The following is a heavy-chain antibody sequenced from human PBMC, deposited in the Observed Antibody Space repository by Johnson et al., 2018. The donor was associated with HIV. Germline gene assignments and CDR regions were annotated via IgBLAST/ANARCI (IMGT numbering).Heavy chain of an antibody. J-gene: IGHJ3*02. V-gene: IGHV3-21*01. Sequence: VQLVESGGGLVQPGGSLRLSCAASGFTFSSYWMSWVRQAPGKGLEWVSSIPASGTDTYYADSVKGRFTISRDNAKNSLYLQMNSLRAEDTAVYYCARARDRSSSRDAFDIWGQGTMVTVSS. D-gene: IGHD6-13*01. CDR1: GFTFSSYW. CDR2: IPASGTDT. CDR3: ARARDRSSSRDAFDI.